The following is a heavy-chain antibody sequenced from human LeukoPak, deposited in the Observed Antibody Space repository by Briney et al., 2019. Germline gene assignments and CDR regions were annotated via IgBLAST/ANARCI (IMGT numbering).Heavy chain of an antibody. D-gene: IGHD5-18*01. CDR3: VDTPFDY. CDR2: IKSKSDGGTT. V-gene: IGHV3-15*01. J-gene: IGHJ4*02. CDR1: GLTFTNAW. Sequence: PGGSLRLSCAAPGLTFTNAWMSWVRQAPGEGLEWVGRIKSKSDGGTTDYAAPVKGRFTISRDDSKNTLYLQMNSLKTEDTAVYYCVDTPFDYWGQGTLVTVSS.